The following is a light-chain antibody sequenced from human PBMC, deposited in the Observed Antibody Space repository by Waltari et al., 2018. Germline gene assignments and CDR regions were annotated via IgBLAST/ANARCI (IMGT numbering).Light chain of an antibody. CDR2: VAS. V-gene: IGKV1-9*01. Sequence: DIQLTQSPSFLSASVGDRVTIASRASQGIGRYLGWDQEKPGKDPKLLIYVASTLQSGVPSRFSGSGSGTEFTLTISSLQPEDFATYYCQQLSSYPLTFGGGTKVEIK. CDR3: QQLSSYPLT. CDR1: QGIGRY. J-gene: IGKJ4*01.